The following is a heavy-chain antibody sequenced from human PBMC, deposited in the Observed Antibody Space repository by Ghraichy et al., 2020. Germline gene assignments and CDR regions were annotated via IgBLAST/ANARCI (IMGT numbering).Heavy chain of an antibody. CDR1: GFTFSSYA. D-gene: IGHD3-3*01. J-gene: IGHJ6*03. V-gene: IGHV3-23*01. CDR2: ISGSGGST. Sequence: GGSLRLSCAASGFTFSSYAMSWVRQAPGKGLEWVSAISGSGGSTYYADSVKGRFTISRDNSKNTLYLQMNSLRAEDTAVYYCAKDPIRFLEWLLPHYYYYYMDVWGKGTTVTVSS. CDR3: AKDPIRFLEWLLPHYYYYYMDV.